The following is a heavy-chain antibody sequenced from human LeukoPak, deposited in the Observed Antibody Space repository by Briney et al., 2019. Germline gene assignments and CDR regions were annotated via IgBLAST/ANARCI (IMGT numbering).Heavy chain of an antibody. Sequence: PSQTLSLTCAVSGGSISSGGYSWSWIRQPAGKGLEWIGRIYTSGSTNYNPSLKSRVTMSVDTSKNQFSLKLSSVTAADTAVYYCARDGQQQLVLGGAFDIWGQGTMVTVSS. J-gene: IGHJ3*02. D-gene: IGHD6-13*01. V-gene: IGHV4-61*02. CDR2: IYTSGST. CDR1: GGSISSGGYS. CDR3: ARDGQQQLVLGGAFDI.